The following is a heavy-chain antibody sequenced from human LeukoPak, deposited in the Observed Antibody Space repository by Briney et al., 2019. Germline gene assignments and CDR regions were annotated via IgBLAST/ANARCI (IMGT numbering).Heavy chain of an antibody. Sequence: GGSLRLSCTASGFTFSSYWMHWVRQAPGKGLVWVSRINNGGSTTSYADSVKGRFTISRDNAKNTLYLQMNSLRAEDTAVYYCAKDAYGYYDFWSGFYFDYWGQGTLVTVSS. CDR2: INNGGSTT. V-gene: IGHV3-74*01. J-gene: IGHJ4*02. D-gene: IGHD3-3*01. CDR1: GFTFSSYW. CDR3: AKDAYGYYDFWSGFYFDY.